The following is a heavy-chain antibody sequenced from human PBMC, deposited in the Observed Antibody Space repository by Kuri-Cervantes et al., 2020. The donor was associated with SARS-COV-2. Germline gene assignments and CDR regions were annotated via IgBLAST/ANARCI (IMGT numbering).Heavy chain of an antibody. CDR3: ARGSSSGWCRSKPRAFDI. Sequence: ESLKISCAVYGGSFSGYYWSWIRQPPGKGLEWIGEINHSGSTNYNPSLKSRVTISVDTSKNQFSLKLSSVTAADTAVYYCARGSSSGWCRSKPRAFDIWGQGTMVTVSS. CDR1: GGSFSGYY. CDR2: INHSGST. V-gene: IGHV4-34*01. D-gene: IGHD6-19*01. J-gene: IGHJ3*02.